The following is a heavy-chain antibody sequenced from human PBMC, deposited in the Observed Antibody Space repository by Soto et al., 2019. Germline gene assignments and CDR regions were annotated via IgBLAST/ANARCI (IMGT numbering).Heavy chain of an antibody. CDR2: INQDGSEK. D-gene: IGHD2-2*01. CDR3: ARYCSSTSCSDAFDI. V-gene: IGHV3-7*01. CDR1: GFTFSNYW. Sequence: VQLVESGGGLVQPGESLRLSCAASGFTFSNYWMSWVRQAPGKGLEWVANINQDGSEKYYVDSVKGRFTISRDNAKNSLYLQMNSLRAEDTAVYYCARYCSSTSCSDAFDIWGQGTVVTVSS. J-gene: IGHJ3*02.